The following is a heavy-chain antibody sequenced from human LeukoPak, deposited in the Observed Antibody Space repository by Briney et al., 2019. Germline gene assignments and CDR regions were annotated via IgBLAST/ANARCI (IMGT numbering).Heavy chain of an antibody. CDR1: GFTFSTYA. J-gene: IGHJ4*02. CDR3: ANRGRGPSGPLLYFDY. CDR2: INGGGGGT. V-gene: IGHV3-23*01. Sequence: GGSLRLSCTASGFTFSTYAMSWVRQAPGEGLEGVSGINGGGGGTYYADSVKGRFTISRDNSKHTLYLQMPSLRAQDTAVYYCANRGRGPSGPLLYFDYWGQGTLVTVSS. D-gene: IGHD5-12*01.